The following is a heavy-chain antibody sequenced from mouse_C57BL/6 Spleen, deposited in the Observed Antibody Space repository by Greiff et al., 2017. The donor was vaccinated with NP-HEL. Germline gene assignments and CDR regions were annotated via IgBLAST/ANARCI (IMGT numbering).Heavy chain of an antibody. CDR3: TTCPYYGSSYFDY. D-gene: IGHD1-1*01. J-gene: IGHJ2*01. V-gene: IGHV14-1*01. CDR1: GFNIKDYY. Sequence: VQLQQSGAELVRPGASVKLSCTASGFNIKDYYMHWVKQRPEQGLEWIGRIDPEDGDTEYAPKFQGKATMTADTSSNTAYLQRSSLSTEDTAVYYCTTCPYYGSSYFDYWGQGTTLTVSS. CDR2: IDPEDGDT.